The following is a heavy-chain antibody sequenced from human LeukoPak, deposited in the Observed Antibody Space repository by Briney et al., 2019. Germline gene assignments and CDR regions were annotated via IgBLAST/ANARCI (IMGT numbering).Heavy chain of an antibody. CDR2: INWDGTNI. CDR3: TRELHREPHSFDI. CDR1: GFIFDDYG. J-gene: IGHJ3*02. Sequence: GGSLRLSCAASGFIFDDYGMSWVRQVPGKGLEWVYSINWDGTNIGYADSVKGRFTVSRDSAKNSRYLQMNSLRAEDTALYYCTRELHREPHSFDIWGQGTMVTVSS. D-gene: IGHD1-14*01. V-gene: IGHV3-20*04.